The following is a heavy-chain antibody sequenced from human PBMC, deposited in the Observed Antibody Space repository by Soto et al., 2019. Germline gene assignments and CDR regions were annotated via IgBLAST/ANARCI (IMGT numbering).Heavy chain of an antibody. CDR2: ISYDGSNK. V-gene: IGHV3-30*18. D-gene: IGHD2-2*01. CDR1: GFTFSSYG. J-gene: IGHJ6*02. Sequence: QVQLVESGGGVVQPGRSLRLSCAASGFTFSSYGMHWVRQAPGKGLEWVAVISYDGSNKYYADSVKGRFTISRDNSKNTLYRQMTSLRAGDTAVYYCAKAPAIVLVPAAMNYYDGMDVWGQGTTVTVSS. CDR3: AKAPAIVLVPAAMNYYDGMDV.